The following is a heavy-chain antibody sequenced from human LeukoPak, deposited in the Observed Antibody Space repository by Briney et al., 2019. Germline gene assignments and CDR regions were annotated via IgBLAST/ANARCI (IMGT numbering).Heavy chain of an antibody. V-gene: IGHV3-9*01. CDR2: ISWNSGSI. CDR3: ARDLDGDPNIAAAGRGDFDY. J-gene: IGHJ4*02. D-gene: IGHD6-13*01. CDR1: GFTFDDYA. Sequence: PGGSLRLSCAASGFTFDDYAMHWVRQAPGKGLEWVSGISWNSGSIGYADSVKGRFTISRDNAKNSLYLQMNSLRADDTAVYYCARDLDGDPNIAAAGRGDFDYWGRGTLDTVSS.